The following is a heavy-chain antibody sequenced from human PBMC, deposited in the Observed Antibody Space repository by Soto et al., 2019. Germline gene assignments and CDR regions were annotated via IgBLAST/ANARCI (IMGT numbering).Heavy chain of an antibody. CDR1: GFTFSSYW. J-gene: IGHJ3*02. D-gene: IGHD3-16*01. V-gene: IGHV3-74*01. CDR3: EGVGPYNAFDM. Sequence: PGGSLRLSCAASGFTFSSYWMHWVRQAPGKGLVWVSRINSDGSSTSYADSVKGRFTISRDNAKNTLYLQMNSLRAEDTAVYYCEGVGPYNAFDMWGKGKMVTVSS. CDR2: INSDGSST.